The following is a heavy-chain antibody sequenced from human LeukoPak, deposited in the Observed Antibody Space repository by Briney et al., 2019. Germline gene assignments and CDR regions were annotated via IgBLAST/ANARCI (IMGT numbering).Heavy chain of an antibody. CDR3: ARAPPSIVGATRHEY. D-gene: IGHD1-26*01. J-gene: IGHJ4*02. Sequence: KTGGSLRLSCAASGFIVSENYMSWVRQAPGKGLEWVSSITSRSYIYYADAMKGRFTISRDNAENSLYLQMNSLRVEDTAVYYCARAPPSIVGATRHEYWGQGTLVTVSS. CDR1: GFIVSENY. CDR2: ITSRSYI. V-gene: IGHV3-69-1*01.